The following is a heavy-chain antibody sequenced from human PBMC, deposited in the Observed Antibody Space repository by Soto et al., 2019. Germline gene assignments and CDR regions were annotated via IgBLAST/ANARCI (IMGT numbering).Heavy chain of an antibody. J-gene: IGHJ4*02. V-gene: IGHV1-69*13. Sequence: ASVKVSCKASGGTFSSYAISWVRQAPGQGLEWMGGIIPIFGTANYAQKFQGRVTITADESTSTAYMELSSLRAEDTAVYYCAKPLFYSDRWYFDYWGQGPPVTVSS. D-gene: IGHD3-9*01. CDR1: GGTFSSYA. CDR2: IIPIFGTA. CDR3: AKPLFYSDRWYFDY.